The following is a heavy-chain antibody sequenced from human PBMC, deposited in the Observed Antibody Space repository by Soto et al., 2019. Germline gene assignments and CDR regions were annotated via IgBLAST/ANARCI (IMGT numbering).Heavy chain of an antibody. CDR1: GGYFSGYD. J-gene: IGHJ4*02. Sequence: SETMSLTCAVDGGYFSGYDWSWIRQPPGKGLEWIGEINHSGSTNYNPSLRSRVTISIDTSKNQFSLQLSSVPAADTAVYFCARSPRLDCWGQGTLVTVSS. CDR2: INHSGST. V-gene: IGHV4-34*01. CDR3: ARSPRLDC.